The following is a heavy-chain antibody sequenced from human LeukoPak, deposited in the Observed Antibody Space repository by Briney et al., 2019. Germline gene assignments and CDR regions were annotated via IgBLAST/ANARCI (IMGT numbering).Heavy chain of an antibody. D-gene: IGHD3-9*01. CDR1: GFTFDDYA. CDR2: ISWNSGSI. CDR3: AKDILRYFDWLLDY. Sequence: GGSLRLSCAASGFTFDDYAMHWVRHAPGKGLEWVSGISWNSGSIGYADSVKGRFTISRDNAKNSLYLQMNGLRAEDTALYYCAKDILRYFDWLLDYWGQGTLVTVSS. J-gene: IGHJ4*02. V-gene: IGHV3-9*01.